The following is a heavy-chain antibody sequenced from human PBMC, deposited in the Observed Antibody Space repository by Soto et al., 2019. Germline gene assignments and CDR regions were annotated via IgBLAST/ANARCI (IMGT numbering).Heavy chain of an antibody. CDR2: ISHDGSNK. CDR1: GFTFSTYA. J-gene: IGHJ4*02. CDR3: ARVYYDGSGYSYLTTFDY. Sequence: QVQLVESGGGVVQPGRSLRLSCAASGFTFSTYAMHWVRQAPGKGLEWVAVISHDGSNKYYADSVKGRFTISRDNSKNALSLQMDSLRAEDTAVYYCARVYYDGSGYSYLTTFDYWGQGTLVTVSS. D-gene: IGHD3-22*01. V-gene: IGHV3-30-3*01.